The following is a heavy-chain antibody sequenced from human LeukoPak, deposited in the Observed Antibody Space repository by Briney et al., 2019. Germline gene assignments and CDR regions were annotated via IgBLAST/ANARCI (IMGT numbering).Heavy chain of an antibody. D-gene: IGHD6-13*01. CDR1: GFTFSSYW. V-gene: IGHV3-74*01. CDR2: IRNDGSST. Sequence: GGSLRLSCAASGFTFSSYWMHWVRQTPGKGLVWVSHIRNDGSSTRYADSVKGRFTISRDNAKNSLYLQMNSLRAEDMALYYCAKGAIAADAFDIWGQGTMVTVSS. CDR3: AKGAIAADAFDI. J-gene: IGHJ3*02.